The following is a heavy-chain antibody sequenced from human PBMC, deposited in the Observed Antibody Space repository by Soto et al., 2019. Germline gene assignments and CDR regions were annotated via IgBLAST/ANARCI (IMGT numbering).Heavy chain of an antibody. V-gene: IGHV3-53*01. D-gene: IGHD6-19*01. CDR1: GFTVSSNY. CDR3: ARDDIAVAGIGGDYYGMDV. CDR2: IYSGGST. J-gene: IGHJ6*02. Sequence: GGSLRLSCAASGFTVSSNYMSWVRQAPGKGLEWVSVIYSGGSTYYADSVKGRFTISRDNSKNTLYLQMNSLRAEDTAVYYCARDDIAVAGIGGDYYGMDVWGQGTTVTVSS.